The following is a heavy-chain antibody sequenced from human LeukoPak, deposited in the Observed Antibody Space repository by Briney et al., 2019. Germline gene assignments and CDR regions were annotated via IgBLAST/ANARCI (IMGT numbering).Heavy chain of an antibody. Sequence: ASVKVSCKASGGTFSSYANSWVRQAPGQGLEWMGGIIPIFGTANYAQKFQGRVTITTDESTSTAYMELSSLRSEDTAVYYCARAYGSGSPYYYYYMDVWGKGTTVTVSS. CDR3: ARAYGSGSPYYYYYMDV. V-gene: IGHV1-69*05. CDR2: IIPIFGTA. D-gene: IGHD3-10*01. J-gene: IGHJ6*03. CDR1: GGTFSSYA.